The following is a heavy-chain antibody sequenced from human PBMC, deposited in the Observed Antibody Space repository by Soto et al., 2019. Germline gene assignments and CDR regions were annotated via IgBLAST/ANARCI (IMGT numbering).Heavy chain of an antibody. CDR3: VKSGDSSSWPHNWFDP. V-gene: IGHV1-18*04. CDR1: GYTFTSYG. CDR2: ISAYNGNT. Sequence: ASVKVSCKASGYTFTSYGISWVRQAPGQGLEWMGWISAYNGNTNYAQKLQGRVTMTTDTSTSTAYMELRSLRSDDTAVYYCVKSGDSSSWPHNWFDPWGQGTLVTVS. J-gene: IGHJ5*02. D-gene: IGHD6-13*01.